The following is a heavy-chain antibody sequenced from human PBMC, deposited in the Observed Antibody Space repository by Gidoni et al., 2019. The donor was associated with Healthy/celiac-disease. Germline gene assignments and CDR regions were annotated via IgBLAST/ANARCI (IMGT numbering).Heavy chain of an antibody. CDR1: GGSISSSRYY. Sequence: QLQLQESGPGLVKPSETLSLTCTVSGGSISSSRYYWGWIRPPPGKGLEWIGSIYYSGSTYYNPSLKSRVTISVDTSKNQFSLKLSSVTAADTAVYYCARSLDTMVRGVKVAFDIWGQGTMVTVSS. CDR2: IYYSGST. D-gene: IGHD3-10*01. CDR3: ARSLDTMVRGVKVAFDI. V-gene: IGHV4-39*01. J-gene: IGHJ3*02.